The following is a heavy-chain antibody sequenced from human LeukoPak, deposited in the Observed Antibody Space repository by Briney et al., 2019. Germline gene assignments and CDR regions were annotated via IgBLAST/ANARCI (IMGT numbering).Heavy chain of an antibody. CDR2: IYYSGST. D-gene: IGHD6-13*01. CDR1: GGSISRSSYY. J-gene: IGHJ4*02. V-gene: IGHV4-39*01. CDR3: ASGIAAAGSFDY. Sequence: SETLSLTCTVSGGSISRSSYYWGWIRQPPGKGLEWIGSIYYSGSTYYNPSLKSRVTISVDTSKNQFSLKLSSVTAADTAVYYCASGIAAAGSFDYWGQGTLVTVSS.